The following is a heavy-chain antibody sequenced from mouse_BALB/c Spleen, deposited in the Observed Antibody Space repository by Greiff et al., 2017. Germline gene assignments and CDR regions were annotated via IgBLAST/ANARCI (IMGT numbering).Heavy chain of an antibody. V-gene: IGHV2-6-7*01. CDR1: GFSLTGYG. J-gene: IGHJ3*01. CDR2: IWGDGST. CDR3: ARADSSGFPWFAY. Sequence: QVQLQQSGPGLVAPSQSLSITCTVSGFSLTGYGVNWVRQPPGKGLEWLGMIWGDGSTDYNSALKSRLSISKDNSKSQVFLKMNSLQTDDTARYYCARADSSGFPWFAYWGQGTLVTVSA. D-gene: IGHD3-2*01.